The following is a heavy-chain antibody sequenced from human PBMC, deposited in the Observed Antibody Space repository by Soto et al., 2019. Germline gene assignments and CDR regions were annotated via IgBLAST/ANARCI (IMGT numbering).Heavy chain of an antibody. CDR1: GGSISRGRYS. J-gene: IGHJ4*02. Sequence: TLSVTCASSGGSISRGRYSSSWIRQPPGEGLGWIGYIYHSGSTYYNPSLKSRVTISVDRSKNQFSLKLSSVTAADTAVYYCARGGVDYYDSSGYYFSPYYFEYWRPGTLVTVTS. V-gene: IGHV4-30-2*01. CDR3: ARGGVDYYDSSGYYFSPYYFEY. D-gene: IGHD3-22*01. CDR2: IYHSGST.